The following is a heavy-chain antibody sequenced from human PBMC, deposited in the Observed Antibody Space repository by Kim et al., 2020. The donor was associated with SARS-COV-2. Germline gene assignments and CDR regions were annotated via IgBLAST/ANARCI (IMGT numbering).Heavy chain of an antibody. V-gene: IGHV3-23*01. J-gene: IGHJ4*02. D-gene: IGHD6-19*01. CDR2: ISGSGGST. Sequence: GGSLRLSCAASGFTFSSYAMSWVRQAPGKGLEWVSAISGSGGSTYYADSVKGRFTISRDNSKNTLYLQMNSLRAEDTAVYYCAKDHGGVAGPGAFFDYWGQGTLVTVSS. CDR3: AKDHGGVAGPGAFFDY. CDR1: GFTFSSYA.